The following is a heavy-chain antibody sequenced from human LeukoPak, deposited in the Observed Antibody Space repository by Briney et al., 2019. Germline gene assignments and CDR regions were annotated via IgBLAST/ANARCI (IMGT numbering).Heavy chain of an antibody. D-gene: IGHD3-10*01. CDR1: GYTFTGYY. Sequence: ASVKVSCKASGYTFTGYYMHWVRQAPGQGLEWMGWINPNSGSTNYAQKFQGRVTMTRDTSTSTVYMELSSLRSEDTAVYYCARGPRITLIRGGQWYYYMDVWGKGTTVTISS. V-gene: IGHV1-2*02. CDR3: ARGPRITLIRGGQWYYYMDV. J-gene: IGHJ6*03. CDR2: INPNSGST.